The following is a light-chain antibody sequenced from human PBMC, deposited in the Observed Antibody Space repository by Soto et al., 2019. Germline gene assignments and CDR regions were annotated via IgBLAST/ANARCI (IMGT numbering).Light chain of an antibody. CDR3: QQDYSYPGT. Sequence: AIRMTQSPSSFSASTGDRVTITCRASQGISSYLAWYQQKPGKAPKLLIYAASTLQSGVPSRFSGSGSGTDFTLTISSLQSEDFATYYCQQDYSYPGTFGQGTKVEIK. CDR2: AAS. V-gene: IGKV1-8*01. CDR1: QGISSY. J-gene: IGKJ1*01.